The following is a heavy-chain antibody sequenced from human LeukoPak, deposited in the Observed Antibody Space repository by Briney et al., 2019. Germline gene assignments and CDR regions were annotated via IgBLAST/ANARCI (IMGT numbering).Heavy chain of an antibody. CDR2: IDTGSTTI. V-gene: IGHV3-48*01. J-gene: IGHJ4*02. D-gene: IGHD3-22*01. CDR3: ARAVWYYDSSGYAIGVYFDS. CDR1: GFTFSSYS. Sequence: GGSLRLSCAASGFTFSSYSMNWVRQAPGKGLEWVSYIDTGSTTINYADSLQGRFTISRENAKNSLFLQMNSLRAEDTAVYYCARAVWYYDSSGYAIGVYFDSWGQGTLVTVSS.